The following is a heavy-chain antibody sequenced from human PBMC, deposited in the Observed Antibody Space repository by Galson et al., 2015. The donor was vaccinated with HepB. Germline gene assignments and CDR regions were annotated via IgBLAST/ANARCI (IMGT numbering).Heavy chain of an antibody. V-gene: IGHV4-34*01. CDR2: INHSGST. J-gene: IGHJ4*02. Sequence: SETLSLTCAVYGGSFSGYYWSWIRQPPGKGLEWIGEINHSGSTNYNPSLKSRVTISVDTSKNQFSLKLSSVTAADTAVYYCARGPSTLGKTPGIAAAGITGSFDYWGQGTLVTVSS. D-gene: IGHD6-13*01. CDR1: GGSFSGYY. CDR3: ARGPSTLGKTPGIAAAGITGSFDY.